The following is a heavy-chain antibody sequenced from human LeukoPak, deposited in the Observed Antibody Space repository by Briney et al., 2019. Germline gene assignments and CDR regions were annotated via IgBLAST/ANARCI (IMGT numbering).Heavy chain of an antibody. J-gene: IGHJ4*02. CDR1: GGSISSSY. V-gene: IGHV4-59*12. D-gene: IGHD5-24*01. CDR3: ARGRDDYNFAY. Sequence: SETLSLTCTVSGGSISSSYWSWIRQPPGKGLEWIGYIHYSGSTNYNPSLKSRVTISVDTSKNQFSLKLFSVTAADTAVYYCARGRDDYNFAYWGQGTLVTVSS. CDR2: IHYSGST.